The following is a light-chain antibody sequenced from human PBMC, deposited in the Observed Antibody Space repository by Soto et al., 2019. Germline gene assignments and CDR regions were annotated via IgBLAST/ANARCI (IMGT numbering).Light chain of an antibody. Sequence: QSALTQPASVSGSPGQSITISCTGTSSDIGNHNFVSWHQQHPGKAPKFMIYGVSNRPSGVSNRFSGSKSGNTASLTISGLQADDAADYYCSSYTSTYIWVFGGGTKVTVL. CDR2: GVS. V-gene: IGLV2-14*01. J-gene: IGLJ3*02. CDR1: SSDIGNHNF. CDR3: SSYTSTYIWV.